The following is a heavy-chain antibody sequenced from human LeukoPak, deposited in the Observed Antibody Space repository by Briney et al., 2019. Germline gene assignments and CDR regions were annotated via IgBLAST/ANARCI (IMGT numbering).Heavy chain of an antibody. CDR2: INHSGST. V-gene: IGHV4-34*01. CDR3: ARGLQWLVT. Sequence: SETLSLTCAVYGGSFSGYYWSWIRQPPGKGLEWIGEINHSGSTNYNPSLKSRVTISVDTSKNQFSLKLSSVTAADTAVYYCARGLQWLVTWGQGTLVTVSS. D-gene: IGHD6-19*01. J-gene: IGHJ5*02. CDR1: GGSFSGYY.